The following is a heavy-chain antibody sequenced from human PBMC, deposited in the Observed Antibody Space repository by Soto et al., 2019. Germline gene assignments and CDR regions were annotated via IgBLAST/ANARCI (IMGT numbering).Heavy chain of an antibody. CDR2: IWYDGSKV. J-gene: IGHJ4*02. Sequence: QVQLVESGGGVVQPGRSLRLSCAASGFTFSSYGMHWVRQAPGKGLEWVAVIWYDGSKVYYADSVKGRFTISRDNSKNTLYLEMNSLRVEDTAVYYCARDGTGWTGGDHWGQGTLVTVSS. CDR1: GFTFSSYG. D-gene: IGHD6-19*01. V-gene: IGHV3-33*01. CDR3: ARDGTGWTGGDH.